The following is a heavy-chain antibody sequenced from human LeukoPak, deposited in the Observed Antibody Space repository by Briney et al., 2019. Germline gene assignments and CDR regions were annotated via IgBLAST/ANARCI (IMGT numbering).Heavy chain of an antibody. CDR1: GFTFSNYM. Sequence: QPGGSLRLSCAASGFTFSNYMMHWVRQAPGKGLVWVSRIKSDGITITYADSVKGRFTISRDNAKNTLYLQMNSLRAEDTAVYYCLGDLNWSLDQWGQGTLVTVSS. J-gene: IGHJ4*02. V-gene: IGHV3-74*01. D-gene: IGHD1-20*01. CDR3: LGDLNWSLDQ. CDR2: IKSDGITI.